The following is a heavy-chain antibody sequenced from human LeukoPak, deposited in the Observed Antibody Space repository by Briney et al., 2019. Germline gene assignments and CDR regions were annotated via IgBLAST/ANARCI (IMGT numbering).Heavy chain of an antibody. CDR2: ISGNGGDI. V-gene: IGHV3-21*05. J-gene: IGHJ4*02. Sequence: GGSLRLSCAASGFTFSNYGIHWVRQAPGKGLEWLSYISGNGGDIQYADSVKGRFTISRDNAKNLLYLQMDSLRVEDTAIYYCARDPRTVRIWGQGTLVTVSS. CDR1: GFTFSNYG. D-gene: IGHD1-1*01. CDR3: ARDPRTVRI.